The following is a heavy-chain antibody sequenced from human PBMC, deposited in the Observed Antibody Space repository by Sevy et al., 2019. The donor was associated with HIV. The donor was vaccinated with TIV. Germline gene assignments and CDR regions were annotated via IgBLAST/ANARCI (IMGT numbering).Heavy chain of an antibody. CDR2: IRYDGSNK. CDR1: GFTFSSYG. Sequence: GGSLRLSCAASGFTFSSYGMHWVRQAPGKGLEWVAFIRYDGSNKYYADSVKGRFTISRENSKNTLYLQMNSLRAEDTAVYYCAKDDFWSGYRGGAYYYGMDVWGQGTTVTVSS. V-gene: IGHV3-30*02. D-gene: IGHD3-3*01. CDR3: AKDDFWSGYRGGAYYYGMDV. J-gene: IGHJ6*02.